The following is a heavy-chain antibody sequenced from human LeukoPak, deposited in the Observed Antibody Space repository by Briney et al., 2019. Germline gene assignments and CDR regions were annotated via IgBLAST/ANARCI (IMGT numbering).Heavy chain of an antibody. CDR3: ARDSPSITTFQLPSNWFDP. V-gene: IGHV1-2*06. Sequence: GASGKVSCKGSGYTFTGYDMHWVRQAPGQGLEWMGRINPNSGGTNYEQEVQVRVTMTRDRSIGTAYMELSRLRSDDTAVYYCARDSPSITTFQLPSNWFDPWGQGTLVTVSS. D-gene: IGHD5-12*01. J-gene: IGHJ5*02. CDR2: INPNSGGT. CDR1: GYTFTGYD.